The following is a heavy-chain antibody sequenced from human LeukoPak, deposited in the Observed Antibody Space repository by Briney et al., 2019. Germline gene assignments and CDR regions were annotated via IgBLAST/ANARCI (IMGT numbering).Heavy chain of an antibody. V-gene: IGHV5-51*01. CDR2: VFPGDSDT. CDR1: GYPFTKYW. D-gene: IGHD3-16*01. Sequence: GESLKISCQASGYPFTKYWVAWVRQIPGKGLDWMGIVFPGDSDTGYHPSFRGRVTISADRSTNTAYLRWNSLEASDTAIYYCARRPALLAGGLDAWGRGTLVTVSS. J-gene: IGHJ5*02. CDR3: ARRPALLAGGLDA.